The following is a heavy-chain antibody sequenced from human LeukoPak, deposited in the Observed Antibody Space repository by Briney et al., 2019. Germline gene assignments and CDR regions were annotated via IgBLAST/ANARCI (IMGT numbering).Heavy chain of an antibody. V-gene: IGHV1-18*01. CDR2: ISAYNGNT. CDR3: ARAGRVVPAAISYYYYYMDV. D-gene: IGHD2-2*02. J-gene: IGHJ6*03. CDR1: GYTFTSYG. Sequence: GASVKVSCKASGYTFTSYGISWVRQAPGQGLEWMGWISAYNGNTNYAQKLQGRVTMTTDTSTSTAYMELRSLRSDDTAVYYCARAGRVVPAAISYYYYYMDVWGKGTTVTVSS.